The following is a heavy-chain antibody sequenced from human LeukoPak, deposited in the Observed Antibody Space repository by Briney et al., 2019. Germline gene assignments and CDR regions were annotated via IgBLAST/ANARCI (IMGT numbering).Heavy chain of an antibody. V-gene: IGHV3-30*18. CDR3: AKGSAYATFDY. Sequence: GGSLRLSCVASGFTFNSYGMHWVRQAPGKGLEWVAVILHEGSNKYYADSVKGRFTISRDNSKNTLYLQMNSLRPDDTAVYYCAKGSAYATFDYWGQGTLVTVSS. J-gene: IGHJ4*02. D-gene: IGHD5-12*01. CDR1: GFTFNSYG. CDR2: ILHEGSNK.